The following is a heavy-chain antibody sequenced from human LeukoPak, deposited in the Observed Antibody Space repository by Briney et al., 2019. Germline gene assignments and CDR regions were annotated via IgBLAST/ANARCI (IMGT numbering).Heavy chain of an antibody. CDR3: ARDVPTLDYYDSSGYPGLPDY. D-gene: IGHD3-22*01. Sequence: GASVKVSCKASGYTFTSYGISWVRQAPGQGLEWMGWINPNSGGTNYAQKFQGRVTMTRDTSISTAYMELSRLRSDDTAVYYCARDVPTLDYYDSSGYPGLPDYWGQGTLVTVSS. V-gene: IGHV1-2*02. CDR2: INPNSGGT. J-gene: IGHJ4*02. CDR1: GYTFTSYG.